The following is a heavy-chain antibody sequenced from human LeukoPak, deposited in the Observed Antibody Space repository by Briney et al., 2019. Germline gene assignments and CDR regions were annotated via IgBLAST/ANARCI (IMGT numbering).Heavy chain of an antibody. CDR2: MYYSGSS. CDR1: GYSISSNYY. V-gene: IGHV4-38-2*02. D-gene: IGHD5-18*01. CDR3: ARIVRDLRQLSDY. J-gene: IGHJ4*02. Sequence: SETLSLTCTVSGYSISSNYYWGWIRQPPGKGLEWIGSMYYSGSSQYNPSLKSRATISIDTSKNQFSLKVSSVTAADTAVYYCARIVRDLRQLSDYWGQGTLVTVSS.